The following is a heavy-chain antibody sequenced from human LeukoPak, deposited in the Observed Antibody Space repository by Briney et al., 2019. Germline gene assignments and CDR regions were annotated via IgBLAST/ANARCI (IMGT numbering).Heavy chain of an antibody. D-gene: IGHD1-7*01. Sequence: MPSETLSLTCTVSGGSISSYYWSWIRQPPGKGLEWIGYIYYSGSTNYNPSLKSRVTISVDTSKNQFSLKLSSVTAADTAVYYCARGRHWNLRGGALGRGMDVWGQGTTVTVSS. V-gene: IGHV4-59*01. CDR3: ARGRHWNLRGGALGRGMDV. CDR2: IYYSGST. J-gene: IGHJ6*02. CDR1: GGSISSYY.